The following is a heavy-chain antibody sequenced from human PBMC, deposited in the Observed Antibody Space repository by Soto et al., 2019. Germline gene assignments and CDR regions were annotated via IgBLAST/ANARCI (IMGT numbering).Heavy chain of an antibody. D-gene: IGHD3-3*01. Sequence: AASVKVSCKATGYTFTSFGISWVRQAPGQRLEWMGWINAGNDNTKYSQKFQGRVTITRDTSASTVYMELSSLSSEDTAVYYCARVGHYYYGMDVWGQGTTVTVSS. J-gene: IGHJ6*02. CDR3: ARVGHYYYGMDV. CDR2: INAGNDNT. V-gene: IGHV1-3*01. CDR1: GYTFTSFG.